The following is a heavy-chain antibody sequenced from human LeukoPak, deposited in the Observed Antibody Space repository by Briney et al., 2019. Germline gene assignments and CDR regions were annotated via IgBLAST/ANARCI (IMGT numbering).Heavy chain of an antibody. CDR3: ASIAARRYYYYYYMDV. Sequence: SETLSLTCAVYGGSFSGYYWSWIRQPPGKGGEWIGEINHSGSTNYNPSLKRRVTISVDKSKNQFSLKLSSVTAADTAVYYCASIAARRYYYYYYMDVWGKGTTVTVSS. CDR1: GGSFSGYY. D-gene: IGHD6-6*01. J-gene: IGHJ6*03. V-gene: IGHV4-34*01. CDR2: INHSGST.